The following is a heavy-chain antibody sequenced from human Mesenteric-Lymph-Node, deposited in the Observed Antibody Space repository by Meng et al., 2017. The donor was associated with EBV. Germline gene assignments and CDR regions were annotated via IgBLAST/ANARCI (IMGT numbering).Heavy chain of an antibody. J-gene: IGHJ4*02. CDR3: AIAPKLAAAGKTGDY. D-gene: IGHD6-13*01. CDR2: INPNSGGT. CDR1: GYPFPDYY. V-gene: IGHV1-2*06. Sequence: VQLVQSGAEVKKPGATVKISCKVSGYPFPDYYIHWVRQAPGQGLEWMGRINPNSGGTNYAQKFQGRVAMTRDTSISTAYMELSRLRSDDTAVYYCAIAPKLAAAGKTGDYWGQGTLVTVSS.